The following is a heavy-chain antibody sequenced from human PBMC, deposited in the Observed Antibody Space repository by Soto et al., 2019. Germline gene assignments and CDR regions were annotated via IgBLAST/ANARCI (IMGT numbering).Heavy chain of an antibody. CDR3: AALYSYGDFDY. Sequence: GASVKVSCKASGFTFTSSAVQWVRQARGHRLEWIGWSVVGSGNTNYAEKFQERVTITRDMSTSTAYMELSSLRSEDTAVYYCAALYSYGDFDYGGQGTLVTGSS. CDR2: SVVGSGNT. J-gene: IGHJ4*02. CDR1: GFTFTSSA. D-gene: IGHD5-18*01. V-gene: IGHV1-58*01.